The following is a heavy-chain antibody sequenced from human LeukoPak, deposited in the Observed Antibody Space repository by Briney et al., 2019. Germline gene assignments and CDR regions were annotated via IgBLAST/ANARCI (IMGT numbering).Heavy chain of an antibody. CDR3: ARENYYDSSGYYSISDYYNGMDV. V-gene: IGHV3-21*01. D-gene: IGHD3-22*01. J-gene: IGHJ6*02. CDR2: ISSSSSNI. CDR1: GFTFSSYS. Sequence: GGSLRLSCAASGFTFSSYSMNWVRQAPGKGLEWVSSISSSSSNIYYADSLKGRFTISRDNAKNSLYLQMNSLRAEDTAVYYCARENYYDSSGYYSISDYYNGMDVWGQGTTVTVSS.